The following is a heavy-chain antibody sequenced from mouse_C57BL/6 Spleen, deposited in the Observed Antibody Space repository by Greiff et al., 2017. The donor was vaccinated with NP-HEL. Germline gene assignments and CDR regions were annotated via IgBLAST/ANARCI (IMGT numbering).Heavy chain of an antibody. Sequence: QVQLQQSGPELVKPGASVKISCKASGYAFSSSWMNWVKQRPGTGLEWIGRIYPGDGDTNYNGKFKGKATLTADKSSSTAYMQLSSLTSEDSAVYFCARSLDHWYFDVWGTGTTVTVSS. CDR3: ARSLDHWYFDV. D-gene: IGHD2-10*02. CDR2: IYPGDGDT. V-gene: IGHV1-82*01. CDR1: GYAFSSSW. J-gene: IGHJ1*03.